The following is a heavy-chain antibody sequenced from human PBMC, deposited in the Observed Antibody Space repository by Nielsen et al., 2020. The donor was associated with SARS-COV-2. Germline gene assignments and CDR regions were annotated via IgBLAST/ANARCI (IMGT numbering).Heavy chain of an antibody. CDR1: GFTFDDYT. Sequence: GGSLRLSCAASGFTFDDYTMHWVRQAPGKGLEWVSLISWDGGSTYYADSVKGRFTISRDNSKNSLYLQMNSLRTEDTALYYCAKFASSLWFGDPVGDAFDIWGQGTMVTVSS. J-gene: IGHJ3*02. V-gene: IGHV3-43*01. CDR2: ISWDGGST. D-gene: IGHD3-10*01. CDR3: AKFASSLWFGDPVGDAFDI.